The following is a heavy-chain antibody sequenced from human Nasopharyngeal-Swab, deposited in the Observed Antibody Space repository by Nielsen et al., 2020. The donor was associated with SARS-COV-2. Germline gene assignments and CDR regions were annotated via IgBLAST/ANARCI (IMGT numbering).Heavy chain of an antibody. CDR3: VRVSSGGWYES. V-gene: IGHV3-7*03. D-gene: IGHD2-15*01. J-gene: IGHJ5*01. CDR1: GFTFSRYS. CDR2: IKQDGSEK. Sequence: GESLKISCAASGFTFSRYSMTWVRQAPGTGLEWVANIKQDGSEKYYVDSVKGRFTISRNNAKNSLYLQMDSLRADDTAMYYCVRVSSGGWYESLGQGTLGTVSS.